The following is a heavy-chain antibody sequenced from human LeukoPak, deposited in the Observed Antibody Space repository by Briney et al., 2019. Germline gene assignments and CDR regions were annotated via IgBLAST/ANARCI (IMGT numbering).Heavy chain of an antibody. CDR2: IYSGGST. D-gene: IGHD3-10*01. CDR1: GFTVSSNY. CDR3: ARYADNVSGDAFDI. V-gene: IGHV3-53*01. Sequence: QTGGSLRLSCAASGFTVSSNYMSWVRQAPGKGLEWVSVIYSGGSTYYADSVKGRFTISRDNSKNTLYLQMNSLRAEDTAVYYCARYADNVSGDAFDIWGQGTMVTVSS. J-gene: IGHJ3*02.